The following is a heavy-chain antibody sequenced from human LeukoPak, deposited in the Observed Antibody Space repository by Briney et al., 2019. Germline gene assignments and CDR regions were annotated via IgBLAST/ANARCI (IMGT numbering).Heavy chain of an antibody. V-gene: IGHV4-59*01. CDR3: ARGFAAAGIDY. CDR2: IYYSGST. CDR1: GGSISSYY. J-gene: IGHJ4*02. Sequence: SETLSLTCTVSGGSISSYYWSWIRQPPGKGLEWIGYIYYSGSTNYNPSLKSRVTISVDTSQNQFSLKLSSVTAADTAVYYCARGFAAAGIDYWGQGTLVTVSS. D-gene: IGHD6-13*01.